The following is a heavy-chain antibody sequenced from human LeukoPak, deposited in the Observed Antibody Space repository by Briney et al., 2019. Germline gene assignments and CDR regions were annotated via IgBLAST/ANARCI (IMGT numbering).Heavy chain of an antibody. V-gene: IGHV4-59*08. Sequence: PSETLSLTCTVSGGSISSYYWSWIRQPPGKGLEWIGHVYYSGSTNYNPSLKSRVTISVDTSKNHFSLKLSSVTAADTAVYSCARSIIGTRSKFDYWGQGTLVTVSS. D-gene: IGHD1/OR15-1a*01. CDR1: GGSISSYY. CDR2: VYYSGST. J-gene: IGHJ4*02. CDR3: ARSIIGTRSKFDY.